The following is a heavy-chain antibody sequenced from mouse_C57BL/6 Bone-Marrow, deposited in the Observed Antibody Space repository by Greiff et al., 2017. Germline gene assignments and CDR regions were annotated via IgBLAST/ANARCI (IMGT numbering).Heavy chain of an antibody. J-gene: IGHJ2*01. CDR3: ARHYITTVVRVGDFDY. Sequence: VQLKESGGDLVKPGGSLKLSCAASGFTFSSYGMSWVRQTPDKRLEWVATISSGGSYNYYPDSVKGRFTISRDNAKNTLYLQMSSLKSEDTAMYYCARHYITTVVRVGDFDYWGQGTTLTVSS. V-gene: IGHV5-6*01. CDR2: ISSGGSYN. D-gene: IGHD1-1*01. CDR1: GFTFSSYG.